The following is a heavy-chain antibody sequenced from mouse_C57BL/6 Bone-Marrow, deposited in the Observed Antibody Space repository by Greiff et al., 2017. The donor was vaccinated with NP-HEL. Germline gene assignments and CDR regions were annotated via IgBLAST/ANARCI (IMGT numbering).Heavy chain of an antibody. J-gene: IGHJ3*01. D-gene: IGHD2-1*01. CDR3: ASPLYYWLAY. V-gene: IGHV1-54*01. CDR1: GYAFTNYL. CDR2: LNPGSGGT. Sequence: QVQLQQSGAELVRPGTSVKVSCKASGYAFTNYLIEWVKQRPGQGLEWIGVLNPGSGGTNDNEKFKGKATMTADNSSSTAYMQLSSLTSEDSAVYFCASPLYYWLAYWGQGTLVTVSA.